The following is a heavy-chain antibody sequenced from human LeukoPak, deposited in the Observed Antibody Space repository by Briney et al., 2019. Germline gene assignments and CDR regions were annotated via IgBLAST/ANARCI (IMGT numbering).Heavy chain of an antibody. CDR2: IKQDGSEK. V-gene: IGHV3-7*01. J-gene: IGHJ4*02. Sequence: PGGSLRLSCAASGFTFSSYAMSWVRQAPGKGLEWVANIKQDGSEKYYVDSVKGRFTISRDNAKNSLYLEMNSLRAEDTAVYYCASQILRGYSGYDSDYWGQGTLVTVSS. CDR3: ASQILRGYSGYDSDY. D-gene: IGHD5-12*01. CDR1: GFTFSSYA.